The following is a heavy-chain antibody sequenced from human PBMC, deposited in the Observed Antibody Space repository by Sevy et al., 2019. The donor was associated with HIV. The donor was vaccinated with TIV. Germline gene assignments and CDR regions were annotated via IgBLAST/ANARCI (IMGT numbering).Heavy chain of an antibody. J-gene: IGHJ4*02. CDR2: IKQDGTDK. CDR3: ARGLADWGSFHYSS. Sequence: GGSLRLSCAASGFTFATYWMTWVRQAPGKGLEWVAYIKQDGTDKYYVDSVRGRFAISSDNAKNSLYLHMSGLRAEDRAVYYCARGLADWGSFHYSSWGRGTLVTVSS. D-gene: IGHD3-16*02. CDR1: GFTFATYW. V-gene: IGHV3-7*04.